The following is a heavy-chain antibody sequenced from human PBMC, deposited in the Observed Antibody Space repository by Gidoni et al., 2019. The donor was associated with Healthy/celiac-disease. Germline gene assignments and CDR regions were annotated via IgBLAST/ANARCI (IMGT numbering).Heavy chain of an antibody. J-gene: IGHJ6*02. V-gene: IGHV3-15*07. Sequence: EVQLVESGGGLVKPGGSLRLGWAASGFTFSNDWMKWVRQDPGKGLERAGRIKSKTEGGTTDYAAPVKGRFTISRDDSKNTLYLQMNSLKTEDTAVYYCTTDSGYDCPPHYYYYGMDVWGQGTTVTVSS. D-gene: IGHD5-12*01. CDR2: IKSKTEGGTT. CDR1: GFTFSNDW. CDR3: TTDSGYDCPPHYYYYGMDV.